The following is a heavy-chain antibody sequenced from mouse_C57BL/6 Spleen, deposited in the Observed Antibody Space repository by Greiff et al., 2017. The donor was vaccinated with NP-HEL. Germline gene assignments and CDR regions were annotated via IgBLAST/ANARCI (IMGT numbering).Heavy chain of an antibody. Sequence: EVQLQQSGAELVRPGASVKLSCTASGFNIKDYYMHWVKQRPEQGLEWIGRIDPEDGDTEYAPKFQGKATMTADTSSNTAYLQLSSLTSEDTAVYYCTPGYDGSWFAYWGQGTLVTVSA. V-gene: IGHV14-1*01. CDR2: IDPEDGDT. D-gene: IGHD2-2*01. J-gene: IGHJ3*01. CDR1: GFNIKDYY. CDR3: TPGYDGSWFAY.